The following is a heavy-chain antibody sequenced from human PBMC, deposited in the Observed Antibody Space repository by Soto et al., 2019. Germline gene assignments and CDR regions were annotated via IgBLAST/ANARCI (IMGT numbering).Heavy chain of an antibody. J-gene: IGHJ5*02. D-gene: IGHD1-26*01. V-gene: IGHV4-34*01. CDR3: AREQRSATKTTYNWFDP. Sequence: PSETLSLTCAVYGGSFSGYYWSWIRQPPGKGLEWIGEINHSGSTNYNPSPKSQVTISVDTSKNQFSLKLSSVTAADTAVYYCAREQRSATKTTYNWFDPWGQGTLVTVSS. CDR1: GGSFSGYY. CDR2: INHSGST.